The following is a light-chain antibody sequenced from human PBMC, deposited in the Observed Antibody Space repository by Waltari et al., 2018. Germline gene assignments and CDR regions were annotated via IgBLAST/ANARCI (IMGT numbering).Light chain of an antibody. V-gene: IGKV1D-13*01. CDR1: QGISSA. Sequence: AIQLTQSPSSLSASVGDRVTITGRASQGISSALAWYQQKPGKAPKLLIYDAYSLESGGPSRFSGSGSGTEFTLTISRLQPEDFATYYCQQFNNYPRWTFGQGTKVEIK. CDR3: QQFNNYPRWT. CDR2: DAY. J-gene: IGKJ1*01.